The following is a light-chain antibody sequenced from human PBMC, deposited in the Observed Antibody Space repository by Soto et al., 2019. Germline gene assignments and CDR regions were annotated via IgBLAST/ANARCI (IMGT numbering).Light chain of an antibody. CDR1: QDISNY. V-gene: IGKV1-33*01. Sequence: DIQMTQSPSSLSASVGDRVTITCQASQDISNYLNWYQQKPGKAPKLLIYDASKLETGAPSRFSGSGSGTDFTFTISSPQPEDIATYYCQQYDNLPFTFGPGTKVDI. J-gene: IGKJ3*01. CDR3: QQYDNLPFT. CDR2: DAS.